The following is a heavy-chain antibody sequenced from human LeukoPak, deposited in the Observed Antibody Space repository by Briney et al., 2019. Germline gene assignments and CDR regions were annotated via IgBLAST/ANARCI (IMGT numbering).Heavy chain of an antibody. Sequence: GGSLRLSCAASGFTFSDHLMDWVRQAPGKGLEWVGRIRKKANSYTTEYAASVKGRFTISRDDSKNSLYLQMNNLKTEDTAVYYCSRDGSGSSWSAFDIWGQGTRVTVSS. J-gene: IGHJ3*02. V-gene: IGHV3-72*01. D-gene: IGHD6-13*01. CDR2: IRKKANSYTT. CDR1: GFTFSDHL. CDR3: SRDGSGSSWSAFDI.